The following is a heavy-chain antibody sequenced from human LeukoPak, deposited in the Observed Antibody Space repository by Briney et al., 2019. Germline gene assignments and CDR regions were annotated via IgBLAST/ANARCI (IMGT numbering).Heavy chain of an antibody. CDR1: GFDFHNYV. J-gene: IGHJ4*02. V-gene: IGHV3-30-3*01. CDR3: AKEGFDS. CDR2: ISYAVNIK. Sequence: GGSLRLSCAASGFDFHNYVIHWVRQAPGKGLEWVAVISYAVNIKYYADSVKGRFTISRDNSKNTLYLQMNSLRAEDTAVYYCAKEGFDSWGQGTLVTVSS.